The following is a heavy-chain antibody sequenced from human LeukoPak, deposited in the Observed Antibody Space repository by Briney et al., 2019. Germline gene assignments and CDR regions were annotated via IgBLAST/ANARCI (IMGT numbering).Heavy chain of an antibody. D-gene: IGHD6-19*01. V-gene: IGHV3-33*01. CDR2: IWYDGSNK. J-gene: IGHJ5*02. CDR3: ARDQRSSGWYLSSNWFDP. Sequence: QPGRSLRLSCAASGFTFSSYGMHWVRQAPGKGLEGVAVIWYDGSNKYYAGSVKGRFTISRDNSKNTLYLQMNSLRAEDTAVYYCARDQRSSGWYLSSNWFDPWGQGTLVTVSS. CDR1: GFTFSSYG.